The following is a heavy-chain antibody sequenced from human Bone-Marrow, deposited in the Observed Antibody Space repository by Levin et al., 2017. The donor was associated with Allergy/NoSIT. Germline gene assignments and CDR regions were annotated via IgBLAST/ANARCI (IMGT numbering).Heavy chain of an antibody. CDR2: IYNDGRT. D-gene: IGHD5-12*01. Sequence: GGSLRLSCAASGFTFSTYFMAWVRQAPGKGLEWVSVIYNDGRTYYADSVKGRFTLSRDNSKNTLSLQMNSLRAEDTAVYHCARAYGGYEFFDYWGQGTLVTVSS. CDR1: GFTFSTYF. J-gene: IGHJ4*02. V-gene: IGHV3-66*01. CDR3: ARAYGGYEFFDY.